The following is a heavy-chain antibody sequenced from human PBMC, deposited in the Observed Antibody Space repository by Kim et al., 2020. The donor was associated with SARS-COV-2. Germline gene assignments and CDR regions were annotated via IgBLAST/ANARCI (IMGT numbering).Heavy chain of an antibody. CDR1: GFTFSSYA. J-gene: IGHJ6*02. CDR3: AKTRLGYDMLYYSIDV. Sequence: GGSLRLSCAASGFTFSSYAMSWVRQAPGKGLEWVSGISGSGGRTYYADSVKGRFNISRDNSNNTVYLQMNSLRAEDTAVYYCAKTRLGYDMLYYSIDVWGQGTTVTVSS. D-gene: IGHD3-9*01. CDR2: ISGSGGRT. V-gene: IGHV3-23*01.